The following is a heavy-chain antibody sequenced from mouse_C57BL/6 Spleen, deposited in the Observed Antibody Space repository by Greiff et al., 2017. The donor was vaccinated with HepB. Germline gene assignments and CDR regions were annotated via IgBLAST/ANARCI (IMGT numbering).Heavy chain of an antibody. D-gene: IGHD4-1*01. V-gene: IGHV1-26*01. CDR3: ARNWDPYAMDY. CDR1: GYTFTDYY. Sequence: EVQLQQSGPELVKPGASVKISCKASGYTFTDYYMNWVKQSHGKSLEWIGDINPNNGGTSYNQKFKGKATLTVDKSSSTAYMELRSLTSEDSAVYYCARNWDPYAMDYWGQGTSVTVSS. CDR2: INPNNGGT. J-gene: IGHJ4*01.